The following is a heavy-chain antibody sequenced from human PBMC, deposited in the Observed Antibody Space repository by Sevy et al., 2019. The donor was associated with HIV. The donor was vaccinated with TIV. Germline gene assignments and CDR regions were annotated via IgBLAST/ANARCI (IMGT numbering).Heavy chain of an antibody. Sequence: SETLSLTCTVSGGSISSGDYYWSWIRQPPGKGLEWIGYIYYSGSTYYNPSLKSRVTISVDTSKNQFSLKLSSVTAADTAVYYCARVPGYYDFWSDHYRKGPFDYWGQGTLVTVSS. CDR2: IYYSGST. CDR3: ARVPGYYDFWSDHYRKGPFDY. D-gene: IGHD3-3*01. CDR1: GGSISSGDYY. J-gene: IGHJ4*02. V-gene: IGHV4-30-4*01.